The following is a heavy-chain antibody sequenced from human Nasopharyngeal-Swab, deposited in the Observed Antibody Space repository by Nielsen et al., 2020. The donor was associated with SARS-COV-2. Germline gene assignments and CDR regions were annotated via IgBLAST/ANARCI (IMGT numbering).Heavy chain of an antibody. J-gene: IGHJ6*02. D-gene: IGHD2-15*01. CDR3: AREGVVAVAGSDYYGMDV. Sequence: WVRQAPGQGLEWMGGIIPIFGTANYAQKFQGRVTITADESTSTAYMELSSLRSEDTAAYYCAREGVVAVAGSDYYGMDVWGQGTTVTVSS. V-gene: IGHV1-69*01. CDR2: IIPIFGTA.